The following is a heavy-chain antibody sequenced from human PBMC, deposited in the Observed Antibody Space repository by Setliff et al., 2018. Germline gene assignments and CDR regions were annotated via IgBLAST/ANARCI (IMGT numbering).Heavy chain of an antibody. J-gene: IGHJ6*02. D-gene: IGHD3-10*01. CDR3: ARDQELYYCKAGTACYTNYYGLGV. CDR2: IYHSGST. V-gene: IGHV4-4*02. CDR1: GVSISTGNW. Sequence: SETLSLTCAVSGVSISTGNWWSWVRQPPGKGLEWIGEIYHSGSTNYNPSLKSRVTISVDKSKNQFSLQLTSLSAADTAVYFCARDQELYYCKAGTACYTNYYGLGVWGQGTTVTVSS.